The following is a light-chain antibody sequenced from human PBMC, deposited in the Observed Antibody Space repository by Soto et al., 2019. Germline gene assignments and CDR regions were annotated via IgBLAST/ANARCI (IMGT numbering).Light chain of an antibody. CDR1: QGIRYY. CDR3: QKYNSAPYT. V-gene: IGKV1-27*01. Sequence: DIQMTQSPSSLSLSVGDRVTITCRASQGIRYYLAWYQQKPGKVPKLLIYAASTLQSGVPSRFSGSGSGTDFTLTISGLQPEDVATYYCQKYNSAPYTFGQGTKLELK. J-gene: IGKJ2*01. CDR2: AAS.